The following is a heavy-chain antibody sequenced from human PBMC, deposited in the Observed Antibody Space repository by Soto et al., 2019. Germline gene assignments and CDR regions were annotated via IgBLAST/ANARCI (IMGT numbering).Heavy chain of an antibody. CDR3: AESPPILPDDVFDI. CDR2: IIPVLGIA. J-gene: IGHJ3*02. Sequence: GASVKVSCKTSGDTFSSFTLSWVRQAPGQGLEWMGRIIPVLGIATYAQRFQDRVTITADTSTNTAYMEITSLRSDDTAMYYCAESPPILPDDVFDIWGQGTMATVSS. D-gene: IGHD2-21*01. V-gene: IGHV1-69*02. CDR1: GDTFSSFT.